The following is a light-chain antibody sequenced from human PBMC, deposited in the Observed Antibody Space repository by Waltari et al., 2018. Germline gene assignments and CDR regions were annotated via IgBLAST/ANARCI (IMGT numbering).Light chain of an antibody. Sequence: DIQMTQSPSTLPASVGDRVFFSCRASQSISKWLAWYQQKPGKAPKLLIYKASTLESGVPSRFSGSGSGTEFTLTISSLQPEDFATCYCQQYNSYSLLSFGGGTKVEIK. CDR1: QSISKW. CDR3: QQYNSYSLLS. CDR2: KAS. J-gene: IGKJ4*01. V-gene: IGKV1-5*03.